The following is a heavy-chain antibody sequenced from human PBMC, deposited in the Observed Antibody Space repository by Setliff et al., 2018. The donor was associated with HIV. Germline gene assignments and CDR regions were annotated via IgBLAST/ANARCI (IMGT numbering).Heavy chain of an antibody. D-gene: IGHD2-2*01. V-gene: IGHV4-59*01. CDR2: INYSGST. CDR1: GDSISTYY. J-gene: IGHJ4*02. Sequence: SETLSLTCTLSGDSISTYYWNWIRQPPGKGLEWIGYINYSGSTNYNPSLKSRVTISLDTSKNQFSLNLRSVTAADTAVYYCARSPVRYCSSTTCSMFFDYWGQGTLVTVS. CDR3: ARSPVRYCSSTTCSMFFDY.